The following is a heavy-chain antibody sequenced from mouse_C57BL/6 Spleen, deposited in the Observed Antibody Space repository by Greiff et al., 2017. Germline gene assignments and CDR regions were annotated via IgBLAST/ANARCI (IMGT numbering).Heavy chain of an antibody. CDR2: INPNNGGT. CDR1: GYTFTDYN. Sequence: EVQLQQSGPELVKPGASVKMSCKASGYTFTDYNMHWVKQSHGKSLEWIGYINPNNGGTSYNQKFKGKATLTVNKSSSTAYMELRSLTSEDSAVYYCARNAYGSSYSWFAYWGQGTLVAVSA. CDR3: ARNAYGSSYSWFAY. V-gene: IGHV1-22*01. D-gene: IGHD1-1*01. J-gene: IGHJ3*01.